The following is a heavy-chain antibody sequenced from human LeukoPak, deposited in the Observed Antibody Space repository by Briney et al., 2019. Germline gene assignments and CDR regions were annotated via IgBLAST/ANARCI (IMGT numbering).Heavy chain of an antibody. D-gene: IGHD2-15*01. CDR1: GYSISSGYY. CDR3: AREAAHNWFDP. J-gene: IGHJ5*02. V-gene: IGHV4-38-2*02. Sequence: PSETLSLTCTVSGYSISSGYYWGWIRQPPGKGLEWIGSIYHSGSTYYNPSLKSRVTISVDTSKNQFSLKLSSVTAADTAVYYCAREAAHNWFDPWGQETLVTVSS. CDR2: IYHSGST.